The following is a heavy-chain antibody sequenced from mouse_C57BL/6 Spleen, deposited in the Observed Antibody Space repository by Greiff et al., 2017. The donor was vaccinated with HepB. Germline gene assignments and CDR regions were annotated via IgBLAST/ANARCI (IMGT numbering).Heavy chain of an antibody. CDR1: GYSITSGYY. CDR2: ISYDGSN. J-gene: IGHJ4*01. CDR3: AREGCYYGSSFYAMDY. D-gene: IGHD1-1*01. Sequence: EVKLQESGPGLVKPSQSLSLTCSVTGYSITSGYYWNWIRQFPGNKLEWMGYISYDGSNNYNPSLKNRISITRDTSKNQFFLKLNSVTTEDTATYYCAREGCYYGSSFYAMDYWGQGTSVTVSS. V-gene: IGHV3-6*01.